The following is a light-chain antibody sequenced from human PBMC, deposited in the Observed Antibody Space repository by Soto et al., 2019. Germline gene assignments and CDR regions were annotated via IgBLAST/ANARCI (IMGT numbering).Light chain of an antibody. Sequence: EIVLTQSPGTLSFSPGERATLSCRASQSVSSSYLAWYQQKPGQAPRLLIYGASSKATSIPDRFRGSGSGTDFKLTISRLEPNDFAEYYCQQYGSSPQLTFGRGTKVEIK. CDR2: GAS. CDR1: QSVSSSY. V-gene: IGKV3-20*01. CDR3: QQYGSSPQLT. J-gene: IGKJ4*01.